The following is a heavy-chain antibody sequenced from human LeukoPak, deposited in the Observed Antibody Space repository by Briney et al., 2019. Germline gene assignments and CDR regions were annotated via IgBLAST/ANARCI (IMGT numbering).Heavy chain of an antibody. CDR1: GFTFSGYW. V-gene: IGHV3-74*03. J-gene: IGHJ4*02. CDR2: TNPDGSTT. D-gene: IGHD3-10*01. CDR3: ARETPRGGRYYFDY. Sequence: GGSLRLACAASGFTFSGYWMHWVRQAPGKGLVWVSRTNPDGSTTAYADSVKGRFTISRDNAKNTLYLQMNSLRAEDTALYYCARETPRGGRYYFDYWGQGALVTVSS.